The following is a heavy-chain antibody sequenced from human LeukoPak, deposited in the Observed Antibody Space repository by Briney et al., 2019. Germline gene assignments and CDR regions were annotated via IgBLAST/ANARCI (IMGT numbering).Heavy chain of an antibody. D-gene: IGHD5-24*01. V-gene: IGHV4-59*01. J-gene: IGHJ4*02. CDR2: IYYSGST. Sequence: SETLSLTCTVSGGSISSYYWSWIRQPPGKGLEWIGYIYYSGSTNYNPSLKSRVTISVDASKNQFSLKLSSVTAADTAVYYCARALPQMATISNLFDYWGQGTLVTVSS. CDR1: GGSISSYY. CDR3: ARALPQMATISNLFDY.